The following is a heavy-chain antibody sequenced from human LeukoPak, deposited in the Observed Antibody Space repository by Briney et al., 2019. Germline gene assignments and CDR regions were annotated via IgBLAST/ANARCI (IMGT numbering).Heavy chain of an antibody. J-gene: IGHJ4*02. CDR3: ARVHYDSSGYSGFGDY. CDR1: GGSISSYY. CDR2: IYYSGST. D-gene: IGHD3-22*01. V-gene: IGHV4-59*01. Sequence: PSETLSLTCTVSGGSISSYYWSWIRQPPGKGLEWIGYIYYSGSTNYNPSLKSRVTISVDTSKNQFSLKLSSVTAADTAVYYCARVHYDSSGYSGFGDYWGQGTLVTVSS.